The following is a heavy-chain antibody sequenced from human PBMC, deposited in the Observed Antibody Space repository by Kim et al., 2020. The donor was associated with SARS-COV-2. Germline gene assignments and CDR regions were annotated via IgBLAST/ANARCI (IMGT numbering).Heavy chain of an antibody. CDR3: SRGRNQYGGHDAFDI. CDR1: GGSFSGYY. CDR2: INHSGST. J-gene: IGHJ3*02. V-gene: IGHV4-34*01. Sequence: SETLSLTCAVYGGSFSGYYWSWIRQPPGKGLEWIGEINHSGSTNYNPSLKSRVTISVDTSKNQFSLKLSSVTDADTAVSYCSRGRNQYGGHDAFDIWG. D-gene: IGHD4-17*01.